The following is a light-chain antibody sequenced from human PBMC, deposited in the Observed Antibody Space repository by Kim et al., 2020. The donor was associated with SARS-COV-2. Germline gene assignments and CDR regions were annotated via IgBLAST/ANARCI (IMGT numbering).Light chain of an antibody. J-gene: IGLJ1*01. CDR3: SSYASSSSYV. CDR1: SRNIGTYNL. V-gene: IGLV2-23*02. CDR2: EVN. Sequence: QSALTQPASVSGSPGQSITISCTGTSRNIGTYNLVSWYQQYPGKAPKLIIYEVNKRPSGVSNRFSGSKSGNTASLTISGLQAEDEADYYCSSYASSSSYVFGTGTQLTVL.